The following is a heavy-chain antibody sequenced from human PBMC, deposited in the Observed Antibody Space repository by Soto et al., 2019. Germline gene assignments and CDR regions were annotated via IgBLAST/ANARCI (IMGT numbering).Heavy chain of an antibody. Sequence: SVKVSSKASGYPFYTYGIHRVRQAPGQRPEWVGWISAYNGQTYYAQNFQGRVTMATDTSTNTAYMELRNLRSDDTAVYYCAREPHAFWNSYFFDPWGPGTVVT. CDR1: GYPFYTYG. D-gene: IGHD3-3*01. CDR3: AREPHAFWNSYFFDP. V-gene: IGHV1-18*01. CDR2: ISAYNGQT. J-gene: IGHJ5*02.